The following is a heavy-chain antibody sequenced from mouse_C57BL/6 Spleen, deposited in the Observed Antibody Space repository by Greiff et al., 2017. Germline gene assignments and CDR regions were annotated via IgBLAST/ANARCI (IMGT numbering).Heavy chain of an antibody. V-gene: IGHV1-52*01. CDR3: ARVGSGYDDAMDY. D-gene: IGHD2-2*01. CDR1: GYTFTSYW. CDR2: IDPSDSET. Sequence: QVQLKQSGAELVRPGSSVKLSCKASGYTFTSYWMHWVKQRPIQGLEWIGNIDPSDSETHYNQKFKDKATLTVDKSSSTAYMQLSSLTSEDSAVYYCARVGSGYDDAMDYWGQGTSVTVSS. J-gene: IGHJ4*01.